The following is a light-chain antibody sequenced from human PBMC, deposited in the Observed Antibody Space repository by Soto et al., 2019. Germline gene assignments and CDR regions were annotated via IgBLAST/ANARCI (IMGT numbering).Light chain of an antibody. Sequence: DIQMTQSPSSLSASVGDRVTITCRASENIGKYLNWYQQKQGKAPKIVIYGASSLQSGVPSRFSGNGSGTDFTLTISSLQPEDFAIYYCQQSFSTHALTFGGGTKVDIK. J-gene: IGKJ4*01. CDR3: QQSFSTHALT. CDR2: GAS. CDR1: ENIGKY. V-gene: IGKV1-39*01.